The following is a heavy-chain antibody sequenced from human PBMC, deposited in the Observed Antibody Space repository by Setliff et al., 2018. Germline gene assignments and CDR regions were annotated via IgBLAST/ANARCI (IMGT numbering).Heavy chain of an antibody. V-gene: IGHV1-69*05. J-gene: IGHJ3*02. D-gene: IGHD3-22*01. Sequence: SVKVSCKASGYTFTDYYMHWVRQAPGQGLEWMGGIIPIFGTANYAQRFQGRVTITTDESTSTAYMELSSLRSEDTAVYYCARDVFPYHYEGAFDIWGQGTMVTVSS. CDR3: ARDVFPYHYEGAFDI. CDR2: IIPIFGTA. CDR1: GYTFTDYY.